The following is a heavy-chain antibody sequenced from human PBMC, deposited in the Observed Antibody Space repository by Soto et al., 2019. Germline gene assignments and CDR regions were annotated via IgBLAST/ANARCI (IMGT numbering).Heavy chain of an antibody. CDR3: ARQFSVYGAYGRYFDF. V-gene: IGHV4-39*01. CDR2: IYYSGST. CDR1: GGSISSSGYY. D-gene: IGHD5-12*01. Sequence: SETLSLTCTVSGGSISSSGYYWGWIRQPPGKGLEWIGTIYYSGSTYYNPSLKSRVTISVDTSKNQFSLKLSSVTAADTAVYYCARQFSVYGAYGRYFDFWGQGTLVTVSS. J-gene: IGHJ4*02.